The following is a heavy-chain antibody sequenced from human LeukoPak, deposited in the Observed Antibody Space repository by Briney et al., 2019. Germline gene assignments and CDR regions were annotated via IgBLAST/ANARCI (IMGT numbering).Heavy chain of an antibody. V-gene: IGHV3-53*01. J-gene: IGHJ5*01. CDR3: ARWTVGWFDS. CDR2: IYSDGST. Sequence: GGSLRLSCAASGFTVSTYFMSWIRQAPGPGLEWVSVIYSDGSTYYADSVKGGFTIYRDNSKNNLHLQMDSLRAEDTAVYYCARWTVGWFDSWGQGTLVTVSS. D-gene: IGHD3-16*01. CDR1: GFTVSTYF.